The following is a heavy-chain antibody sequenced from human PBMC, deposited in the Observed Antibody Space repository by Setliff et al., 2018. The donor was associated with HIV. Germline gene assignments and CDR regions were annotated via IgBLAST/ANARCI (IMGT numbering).Heavy chain of an antibody. D-gene: IGHD5-18*01. CDR3: GRLSDTAMASFDS. J-gene: IGHJ4*02. CDR1: GGSLSGYH. Sequence: SETLSLTCAVYGGSLSGYHWSWIRQSPEKGLEWIGEINHSGSTNYNPSLKSRVTMSVDTSKNQFSLKLFSVTAADTAVYYCGRLSDTAMASFDSWGQGTLVTVSS. V-gene: IGHV4-34*01. CDR2: INHSGST.